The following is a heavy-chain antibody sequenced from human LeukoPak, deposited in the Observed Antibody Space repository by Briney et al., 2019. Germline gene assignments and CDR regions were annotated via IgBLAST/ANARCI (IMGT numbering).Heavy chain of an antibody. CDR3: ARGRIPTWELLDYYYGMDV. Sequence: PGGSLRLSCAASGFTFSSYAMHWVRQAPGKGLEWVAVISYDGSNKYYADSVKGRFTISRDNSKNTLYLQMNSLRAEDTAVYYCARGRIPTWELLDYYYGMDVWGQGTTVTVSS. J-gene: IGHJ6*02. CDR1: GFTFSSYA. CDR2: ISYDGSNK. D-gene: IGHD1-26*01. V-gene: IGHV3-30-3*01.